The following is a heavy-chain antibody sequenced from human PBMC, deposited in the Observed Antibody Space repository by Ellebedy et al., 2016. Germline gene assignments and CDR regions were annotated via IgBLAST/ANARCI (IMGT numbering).Heavy chain of an antibody. Sequence: ASVKVSXXASGYTFTGYYMHWVRQAPGQGLEWMGWINPNSGGTNYAQKFQGRVTMTRDTSISTAYMELSRLRSDDTAVYYCASLQPVGYYYYYMDVWGKGTTVTVSS. CDR1: GYTFTGYY. CDR2: INPNSGGT. V-gene: IGHV1-2*02. D-gene: IGHD1-26*01. CDR3: ASLQPVGYYYYYMDV. J-gene: IGHJ6*03.